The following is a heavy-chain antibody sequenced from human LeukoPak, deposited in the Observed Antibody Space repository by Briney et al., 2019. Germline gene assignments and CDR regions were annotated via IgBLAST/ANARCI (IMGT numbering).Heavy chain of an antibody. V-gene: IGHV1-2*02. CDR3: ARVSILYYYYMDV. CDR2: INPNSGGT. D-gene: IGHD2-21*01. Sequence: ASVKVSCKASGYTFSNYAMHWVRQAPGQGLEWMGWINPNSGGTNYAQKFQGRVTMTRDTSISTAYMELSRLRSDDTAVYYCARVSILYYYYMDVWGKGTTVTVSS. J-gene: IGHJ6*03. CDR1: GYTFSNYA.